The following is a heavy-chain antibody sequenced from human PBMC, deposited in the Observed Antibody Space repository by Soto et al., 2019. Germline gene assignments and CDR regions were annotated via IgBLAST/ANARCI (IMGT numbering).Heavy chain of an antibody. V-gene: IGHV4-34*01. Sequence: QVQLQQWGAGLLKPSETLSLTCAVYGGSFSGYYWSWIRQPPGKGLEWIGEITHSGSTNYNPSLKRRLTISVETSKNQFSLKWRSVTAADTAVYYCARGGPTGLAYWGQGTLVTVSS. J-gene: IGHJ4*02. D-gene: IGHD1-1*01. CDR1: GGSFSGYY. CDR3: ARGGPTGLAY. CDR2: ITHSGST.